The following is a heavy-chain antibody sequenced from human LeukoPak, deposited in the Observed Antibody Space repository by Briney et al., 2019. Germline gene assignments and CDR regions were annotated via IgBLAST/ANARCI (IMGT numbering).Heavy chain of an antibody. V-gene: IGHV3-30*02. J-gene: IGHJ4*02. CDR1: GFTFSSYG. CDR3: AKLDTAMDNFDY. D-gene: IGHD5-18*01. Sequence: GGSLRLSCAASGFTFSSYGMHWVRQAPGKGLEWVAVIWYDGSNKYYADSVKGRFTISRDNSKNTLYLQMNSLRAEDTAVYYCAKLDTAMDNFDYWGQGTLVTVSS. CDR2: IWYDGSNK.